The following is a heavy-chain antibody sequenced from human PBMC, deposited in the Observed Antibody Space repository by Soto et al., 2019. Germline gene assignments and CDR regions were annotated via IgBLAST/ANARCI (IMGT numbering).Heavy chain of an antibody. V-gene: IGHV4-30-4*01. CDR2: IYYSGST. J-gene: IGHJ6*02. CDR1: GGSISSGDYY. CDR3: AREGFSYGMDV. Sequence: PSETLSLTCTVSGGSISSGDYYWSWIRQPPGKGLEWIGYIYYSGSTYYNPSLRSRGTISVDTSKNQFSLKLSSVTAADTAVYYCAREGFSYGMDVWGQGTTVTVSS.